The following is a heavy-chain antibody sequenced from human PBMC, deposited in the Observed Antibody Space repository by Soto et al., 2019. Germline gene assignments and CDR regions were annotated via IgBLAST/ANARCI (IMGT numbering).Heavy chain of an antibody. Sequence: ASVKVSCKASGYTFTSYDINWVRQATGQGLEWMGWMNPNSGKTGYAQKFQGRVTMTRNTSISTAYMELSSLRSEDTAVYYCARVKVRFLEWLTPRYYCGMDVWGHGTTVTVSS. V-gene: IGHV1-8*01. CDR1: GYTFTSYD. CDR2: MNPNSGKT. D-gene: IGHD3-3*01. CDR3: ARVKVRFLEWLTPRYYCGMDV. J-gene: IGHJ6*02.